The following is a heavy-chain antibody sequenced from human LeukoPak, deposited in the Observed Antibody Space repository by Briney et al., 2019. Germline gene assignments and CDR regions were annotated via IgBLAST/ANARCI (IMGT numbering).Heavy chain of an antibody. CDR3: TRDQTPYY. CDR2: IASETYGGTA. V-gene: IGHV3-49*04. CDR1: GFTFGDYA. Sequence: GGSLRLSCAASGFTFGDYAMTWVRQAPGKGLEWVGFIASETYGGTAEYAASVKGRFTISRDDSKSIAYLQMNSLKTEDTAVYYCTRDQTPYYWGQGTLVTVSS. J-gene: IGHJ4*02.